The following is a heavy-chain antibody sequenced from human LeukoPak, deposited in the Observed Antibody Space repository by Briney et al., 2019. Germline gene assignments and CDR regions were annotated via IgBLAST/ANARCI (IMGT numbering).Heavy chain of an antibody. D-gene: IGHD5-18*01. CDR2: ISTYNGDT. Sequence: ASVKVSCKASGYTFTTYGISWLRQAPGQGLEWMGWISTYNGDTNYAQKLQGRVTLTTDTSTSTVYMELRSLRSDDTAVYYCARRGSVDTPMSNWEWRYWGQGTLVTVSS. V-gene: IGHV1-18*01. CDR3: ARRGSVDTPMSNWEWRY. CDR1: GYTFTTYG. J-gene: IGHJ4*02.